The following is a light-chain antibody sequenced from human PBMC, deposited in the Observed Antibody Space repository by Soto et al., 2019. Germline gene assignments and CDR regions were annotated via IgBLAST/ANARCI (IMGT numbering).Light chain of an antibody. CDR2: GSS. Sequence: IVMTQSPATLSVSPGEGVTLSCRASETVGTNLAWYQQKPGQAPRLPMYGSSTRATGIPATFSGSGSGTEFTLTISSLQSEESAVYYCQQYNNWGLSFGGGTRVEIK. V-gene: IGKV3D-15*01. J-gene: IGKJ4*01. CDR3: QQYNNWGLS. CDR1: ETVGTN.